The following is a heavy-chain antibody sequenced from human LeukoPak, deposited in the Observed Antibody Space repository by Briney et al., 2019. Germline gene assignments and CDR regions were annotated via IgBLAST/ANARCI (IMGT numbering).Heavy chain of an antibody. CDR3: ATLMAHLDY. J-gene: IGHJ4*02. CDR2: INPNSGDT. V-gene: IGHV1-2*02. D-gene: IGHD2-8*01. CDR1: GYTFTDYH. Sequence: ASVKVSCKAFGYTFTDYHMHWVRPAPGQGLEWMGWINPNSGDTNYAQKFQGRVTMTRDTTISTAYMDLSRLRSDDTAVFYCATLMAHLDYWGQGTLVTVSS.